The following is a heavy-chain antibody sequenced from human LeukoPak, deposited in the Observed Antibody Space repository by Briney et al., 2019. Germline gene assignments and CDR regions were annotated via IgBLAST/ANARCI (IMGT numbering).Heavy chain of an antibody. Sequence: NPSEALSLTCTVSGYSISSGYYWGWIRQPPGKGLEWIGSIYHSGSTYYNPSLKSRVTISVDTSKNQFSLKLSSVTAADTAVYYCARDLWIIPRYFDLWGRGTLVTVSS. V-gene: IGHV4-38-2*02. CDR3: ARDLWIIPRYFDL. J-gene: IGHJ2*01. CDR2: IYHSGST. CDR1: GYSISSGYY. D-gene: IGHD3-3*01.